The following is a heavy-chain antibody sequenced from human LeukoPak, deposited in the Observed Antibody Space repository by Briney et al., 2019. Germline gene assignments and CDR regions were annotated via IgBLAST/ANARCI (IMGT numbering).Heavy chain of an antibody. J-gene: IGHJ4*02. V-gene: IGHV3-7*01. CDR1: GFTFSSYW. CDR3: ARDKRWLQWGFDY. Sequence: GGSLRLSCAASGFTFSSYWMSRVRQAPGKGLEWVANIKQDGSEKYYVDSVKGRFTISRDNAKNSLYLQMNSLRAEDTAVYYCARDKRWLQWGFDYWGQGTLVTVSS. D-gene: IGHD5-24*01. CDR2: IKQDGSEK.